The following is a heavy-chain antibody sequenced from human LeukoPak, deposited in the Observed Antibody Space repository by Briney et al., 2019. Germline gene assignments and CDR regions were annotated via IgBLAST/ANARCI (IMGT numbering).Heavy chain of an antibody. CDR3: ARDHRSGWDCFDY. V-gene: IGHV1-18*04. CDR1: GYTFTSYG. D-gene: IGHD6-19*01. Sequence: ASVKVSFKASGYTFTSYGISWGRQAPGQGLEWMGWINAYNGNTNYAQKLQGRVTMTTDTTTSTAYMELRSLRSDDTAVYDCARDHRSGWDCFDYWGQGTLVTVSS. J-gene: IGHJ4*02. CDR2: INAYNGNT.